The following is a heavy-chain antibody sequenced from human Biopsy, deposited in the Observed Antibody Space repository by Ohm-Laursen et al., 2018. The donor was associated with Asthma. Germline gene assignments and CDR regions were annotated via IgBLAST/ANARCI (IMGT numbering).Heavy chain of an antibody. CDR3: ARKAGSCISRTCYSLDF. Sequence: SSVKVSCKSLGGTFNTYVIGWVRQAPGQGLEWMGGINSVLGTTTYPQKFQDRVTITADDSTSTVYMELSSLRSEDTAVYYCARKAGSCISRTCYSLDFWGQGTLVTVSS. CDR2: INSVLGTT. CDR1: GGTFNTYV. D-gene: IGHD2-2*01. V-gene: IGHV1-69*01. J-gene: IGHJ4*02.